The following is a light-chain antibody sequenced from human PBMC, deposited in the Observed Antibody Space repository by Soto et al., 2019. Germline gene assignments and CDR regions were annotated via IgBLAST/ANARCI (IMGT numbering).Light chain of an antibody. J-gene: IGLJ2*01. CDR3: SSYAGSNNIVV. V-gene: IGLV2-8*01. CDR2: EVT. CDR1: SGDVGGYNY. Sequence: QSALTQPPSTSGSPGQSVTISCTGTSGDVGGYNYVSWYQQHPDQAPKLLIYEVTERPSGVPDRFSASKSGNTASLTVSGLQPEDEADYYCSSYAGSNNIVVFGGGTKLTVL.